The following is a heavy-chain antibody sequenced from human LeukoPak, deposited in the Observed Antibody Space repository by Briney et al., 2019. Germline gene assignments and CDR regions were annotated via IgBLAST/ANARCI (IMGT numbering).Heavy chain of an antibody. CDR1: GVTFSSYS. V-gene: IGHV3-21*04. D-gene: IGHD2-15*01. CDR2: ISSRSTYI. Sequence: GGSLRLSCAASGVTFSSYSMNWVRQAPGKGLEWVSSISSRSTYIYYADSVKGRFTISRDNSKNTLFLQMNSLRAEDTAIYYCTKAPIVSCSGAFCYPFDSWGQGTLVTVSS. J-gene: IGHJ4*02. CDR3: TKAPIVSCSGAFCYPFDS.